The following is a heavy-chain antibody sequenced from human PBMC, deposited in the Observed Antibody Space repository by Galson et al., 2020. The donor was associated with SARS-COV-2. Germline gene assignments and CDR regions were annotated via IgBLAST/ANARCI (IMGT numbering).Heavy chain of an antibody. CDR3: AGELERFAFDI. V-gene: IGHV3-30*04. J-gene: IGHJ3*02. Sequence: GGSLRLSCAASGFTFSSYAMHWVRQAPGKGLEWVAVISYDGSNKYYADSVKGRFTISRDNSKNMLYLQMNSLRAEDTAVYYCAGELERFAFDIWGQGTMVTVSS. D-gene: IGHD1-1*01. CDR2: ISYDGSNK. CDR1: GFTFSSYA.